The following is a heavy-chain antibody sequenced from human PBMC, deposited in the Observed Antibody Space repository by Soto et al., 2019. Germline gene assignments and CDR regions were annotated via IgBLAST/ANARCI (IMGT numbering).Heavy chain of an antibody. CDR2: ISSSSSTI. CDR1: GFTFSSYS. Sequence: EVQLVESGGGLVQPGGSLRLSCAASGFTFSSYSMNWVRQAPGKGLEWVSYISSSSSTIYYADSVKGRFTISRDNAKNSLYLQMNSLRAEDTAVYYCARTQDYRWFWEFPYYMDVWGKGTTVTVSS. J-gene: IGHJ6*03. D-gene: IGHD3-10*01. CDR3: ARTQDYRWFWEFPYYMDV. V-gene: IGHV3-48*01.